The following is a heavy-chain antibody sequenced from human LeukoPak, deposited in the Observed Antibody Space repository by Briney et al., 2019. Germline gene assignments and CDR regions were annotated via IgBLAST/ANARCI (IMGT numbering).Heavy chain of an antibody. CDR2: ISAYNGNT. J-gene: IGHJ2*01. V-gene: IGHV1-18*01. Sequence: ASVKVSCKASGYTFTSYGISWVRQAPGQGLEWMGWISAYNGNTNYAQKLQGRVTMTTDTSTSTAYMELRSLRSDDTAVYYCARKSGSGSYYRYWYFDLWGRGTLVTVSS. D-gene: IGHD3-10*01. CDR1: GYTFTSYG. CDR3: ARKSGSGSYYRYWYFDL.